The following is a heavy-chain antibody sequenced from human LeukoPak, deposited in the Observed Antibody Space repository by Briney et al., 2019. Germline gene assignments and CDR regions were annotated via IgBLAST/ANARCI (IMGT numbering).Heavy chain of an antibody. CDR1: GFSLSTSGVG. J-gene: IGHJ1*01. CDR2: IFWDDDK. CDR3: AHRPHYSGSGSYSFQH. D-gene: IGHD3-10*01. V-gene: IGHV2-5*02. Sequence: SGPTLVKHTQTLTLTCTFSGFSLSTSGVGVGWIRQPPGKALEWLAFIFWDDDKRYSPSLKSRLTITKDTSKNQVVLTMTNLDPVDTATYYCAHRPHYSGSGSYSFQHWGQGTLVTVSS.